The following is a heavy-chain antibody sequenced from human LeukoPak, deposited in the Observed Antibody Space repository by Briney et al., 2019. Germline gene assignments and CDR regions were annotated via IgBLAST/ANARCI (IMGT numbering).Heavy chain of an antibody. CDR1: GFTFRYYY. V-gene: IGHV1-2*02. CDR3: ARDAYTYGMDV. J-gene: IGHJ6*02. D-gene: IGHD4-11*01. CDR2: INPSSGET. Sequence: ASVKVSCKASGFTFRYYYAHWVRQAPGQGLEWMGWINPSSGETSYAQKFQGRVTMTRDTSNSTAYMELSRLRSDDTAVYYCARDAYTYGMDVWGQGTTVSVS.